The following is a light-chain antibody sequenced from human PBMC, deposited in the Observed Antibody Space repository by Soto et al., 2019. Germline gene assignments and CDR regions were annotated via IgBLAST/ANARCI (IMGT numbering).Light chain of an antibody. V-gene: IGKV1-39*01. CDR3: QQSYSAPFA. J-gene: IGKJ2*01. Sequence: DIPMTQSPSSLSASVGDRVTIPCRASQRTDSYLNWYQQKPGQAPKLLIYAAFRLQSGVPSRCTGSGSGADFTLTIGSLQPGDFATYYCQQSYSAPFAFGQGTKLEIK. CDR2: AAF. CDR1: QRTDSY.